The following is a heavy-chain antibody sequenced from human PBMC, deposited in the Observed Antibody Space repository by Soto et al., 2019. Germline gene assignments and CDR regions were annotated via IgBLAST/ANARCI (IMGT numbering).Heavy chain of an antibody. CDR3: AKDKRDQLLCNKDH. CDR1: GFCLRNNS. CDR2: ISGSGGSP. Sequence: XXSLRLSCAASGFCLRNNSMWWVLQAPGKGLAWVLSISGSGGSPSYPDSVTARLTISKDNSKNTLYLQMTSLRDEDTALYYCAKDKRDQLLCNKDHWGQGTLVTVSS. V-gene: IGHV3-23*01. J-gene: IGHJ4*02. D-gene: IGHD2-2*01.